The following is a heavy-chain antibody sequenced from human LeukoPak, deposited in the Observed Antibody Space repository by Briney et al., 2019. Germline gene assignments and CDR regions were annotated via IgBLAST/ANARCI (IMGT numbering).Heavy chain of an antibody. CDR2: ITGSGGNT. J-gene: IGHJ6*02. CDR1: GFTFSSHW. Sequence: GGSLRLSCAASGFTFSSHWMTWVRQAPGKGLEWVSVITGSGGNTYYADSVKGRFTISKDNSKNTVYLQMSSLRVDDTAVYYCAKAASSSWPSYYYGMDVWGQGTTVTVSS. V-gene: IGHV3-23*01. D-gene: IGHD6-13*01. CDR3: AKAASSSWPSYYYGMDV.